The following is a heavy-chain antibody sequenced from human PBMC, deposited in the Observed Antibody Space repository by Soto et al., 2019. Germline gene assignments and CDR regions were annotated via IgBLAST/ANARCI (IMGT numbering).Heavy chain of an antibody. Sequence: QVQLQESGPGLVKPSQTLSLTCTVSGGSITSGGYYWNWIRQHPGKGLEWIGYIYYSGSTYYNPSLKSRVTISADTSKNQFSLKPSSVTAADTAVYYCAREGGYCSGGGCYRTPHWGQGTLVTVSS. CDR1: GGSITSGGYY. CDR2: IYYSGST. V-gene: IGHV4-31*03. D-gene: IGHD2-15*01. J-gene: IGHJ4*02. CDR3: AREGGYCSGGGCYRTPH.